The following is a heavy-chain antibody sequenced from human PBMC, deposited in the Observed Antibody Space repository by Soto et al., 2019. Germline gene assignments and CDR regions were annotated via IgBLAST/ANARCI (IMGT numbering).Heavy chain of an antibody. CDR1: GVYITNGDYY. D-gene: IGHD3-10*01. Sequence: QVQLQESGPGLVRPSQTLSLTCTVSGVYITNGDYYCNWILQHTGKGLEWIGYINYRGTTFYNPSLKSRVFISVDTSKNQFSLNLSSVTAADTAVYFCARDAPGEAPYWGQGTLVTVSS. J-gene: IGHJ4*02. V-gene: IGHV4-31*03. CDR2: INYRGTT. CDR3: ARDAPGEAPY.